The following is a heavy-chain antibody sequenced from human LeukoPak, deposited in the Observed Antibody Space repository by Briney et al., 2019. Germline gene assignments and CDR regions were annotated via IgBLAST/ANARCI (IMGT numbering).Heavy chain of an antibody. D-gene: IGHD2-15*01. CDR2: IYYSGST. Sequence: SETLSLTCTVSGGSISSGGYYWSWIRQHPGKGLEWIGYIYYSGSTYYNPSLKSRVTIPVDTSKNQFSLKLSSVTAADTAVYYCARGTYCSGGSCYDLWGQGTLVTVSS. CDR3: ARGTYCSGGSCYDL. V-gene: IGHV4-31*03. J-gene: IGHJ4*02. CDR1: GGSISSGGYY.